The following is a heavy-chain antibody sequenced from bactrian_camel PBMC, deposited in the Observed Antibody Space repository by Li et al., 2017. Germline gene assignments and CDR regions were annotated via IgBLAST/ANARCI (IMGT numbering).Heavy chain of an antibody. Sequence: HVQLVESGGGSAQAGGSLRLSCAASGYTYSRYCMAWFRQAPGKEREGVASIASDGRTSYADSVKGRFTISRDNAQSSLYLQMASLKPEDTAMYYCAADPARFGLLCHHSDYYDGPMTGYDLNYSGQGTQVTVS. D-gene: IGHD4*01. CDR2: IASDGRT. V-gene: IGHV3S6*01. J-gene: IGHJ4*01. CDR3: AADPARFGLLCHHSDYYDGPMTGYDLNY. CDR1: GYTYSRYC.